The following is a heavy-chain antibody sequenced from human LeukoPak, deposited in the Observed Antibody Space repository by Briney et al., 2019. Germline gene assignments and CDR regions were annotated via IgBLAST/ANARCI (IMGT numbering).Heavy chain of an antibody. CDR1: GYTFTNYY. Sequence: ASVKVSCKASGYTFTNYYIHWMRQAPGQGLEWMGIINPSGGSPSYESEVQGRVTMTRDTSTSTVYMELSSLRSEDTAVYYCAREREFGSGSYYFDYWGQGTLVTVSS. V-gene: IGHV1-46*01. D-gene: IGHD6-19*01. CDR2: INPSGGSP. CDR3: AREREFGSGSYYFDY. J-gene: IGHJ4*02.